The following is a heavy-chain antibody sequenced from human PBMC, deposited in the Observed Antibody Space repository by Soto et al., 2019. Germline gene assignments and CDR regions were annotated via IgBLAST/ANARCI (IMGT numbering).Heavy chain of an antibody. J-gene: IGHJ3*02. Sequence: EVQLLESGGGLVQPGGSLRLSCVGSGFSFSSYAMNWVRQAPGQGLEWVSGISGSGGTTFYADSVKGRFTISRDNSKNTLYLQMNSLIAEDTAVYYCAKDLGYTSSWYYALHIWGQGTMVTVSS. V-gene: IGHV3-23*01. CDR1: GFSFSSYA. CDR2: ISGSGGTT. D-gene: IGHD6-13*01. CDR3: AKDLGYTSSWYYALHI.